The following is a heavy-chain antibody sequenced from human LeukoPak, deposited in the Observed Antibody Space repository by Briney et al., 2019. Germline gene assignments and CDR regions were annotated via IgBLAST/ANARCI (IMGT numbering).Heavy chain of an antibody. V-gene: IGHV4-39*07. CDR2: IYYSGST. Sequence: SETLSLTCTVSGGSVSSSYYYWGWIRQPPGTGLEWIGSIYYSGSTHYNPSLKSRVTISVDTSKNQFSLKLNSVTAADTAVYYCARDGYSSSWYFDYWGQGTLVTVSS. CDR1: GGSVSSSYYY. CDR3: ARDGYSSSWYFDY. J-gene: IGHJ4*02. D-gene: IGHD6-13*01.